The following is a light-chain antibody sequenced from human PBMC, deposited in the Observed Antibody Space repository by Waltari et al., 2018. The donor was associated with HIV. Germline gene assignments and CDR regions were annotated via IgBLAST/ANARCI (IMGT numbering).Light chain of an antibody. V-gene: IGKV3-15*01. CDR1: QSVSSN. CDR3: QQYNNWPVQYT. Sequence: EIVMTQSPATLSVSPGERATLSCRTSQSVSSNLAWYQQKPGQAPRLHIYGASTRATDIPARFSGSGSGTEFTLTISSLQSEDFAVYYCQQYNNWPVQYTFGQGTKLEIK. J-gene: IGKJ2*01. CDR2: GAS.